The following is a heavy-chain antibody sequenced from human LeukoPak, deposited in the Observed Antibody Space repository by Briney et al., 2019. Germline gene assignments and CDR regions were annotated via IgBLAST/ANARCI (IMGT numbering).Heavy chain of an antibody. V-gene: IGHV3-23*01. D-gene: IGHD3-22*01. Sequence: PGGSLRLSCAASGFTFNCAMSWVRQAPGKGLEWVSSISGSGGSTYYADSVKGRFTISRDNSKNTLYLQMNSLRAEDTAVYYCAKGYQGYYYDSSGQIDYWGQGTLVTVSS. CDR1: GFTFNCA. CDR2: ISGSGGST. CDR3: AKGYQGYYYDSSGQIDY. J-gene: IGHJ4*02.